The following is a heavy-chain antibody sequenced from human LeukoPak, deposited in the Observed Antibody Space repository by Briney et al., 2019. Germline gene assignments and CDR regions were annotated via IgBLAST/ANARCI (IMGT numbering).Heavy chain of an antibody. D-gene: IGHD6-19*01. Sequence: GGSLRLSCAASGFTVSSNYMSWVRQAPGKGLEWVSVIYSGGSTYYADSVKGRFTISRDNSKNTLYLQMNSLRAKDTAVYYCARGVRLYSSGWYYFDYWGQGTLVTVSS. CDR3: ARGVRLYSSGWYYFDY. J-gene: IGHJ4*02. CDR2: IYSGGST. CDR1: GFTVSSNY. V-gene: IGHV3-66*01.